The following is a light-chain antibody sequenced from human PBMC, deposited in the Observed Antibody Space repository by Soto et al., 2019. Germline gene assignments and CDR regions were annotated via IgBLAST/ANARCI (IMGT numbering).Light chain of an antibody. CDR1: QTISSW. CDR2: KAS. V-gene: IGKV1-5*03. CDR3: QHYNSYSEA. J-gene: IGKJ1*01. Sequence: DIQMTQPPSTLSGSVGDRVTMTCRASQTISSWLAWYQQKPEKAPKLLSYKASTLKSGVPSRFSGSGSGTEFTLAISSLQPDDFATYYCQHYNSYSEAFGQGTKVDIK.